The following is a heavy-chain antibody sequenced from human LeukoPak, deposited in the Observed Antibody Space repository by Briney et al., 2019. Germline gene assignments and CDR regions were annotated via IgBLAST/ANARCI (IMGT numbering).Heavy chain of an antibody. V-gene: IGHV3-66*01. J-gene: IGHJ4*02. CDR1: GFTLSSNY. D-gene: IGHD6-19*01. Sequence: PGGSLRLSCAASGFTLSSNYMSWVRQAPGKGLEWVSVIYSGGSTYYADSVKGRFTISRDNSKNTLYLQMNSLRAEDTAVYYCASSGGGFDPVARDYWGQGTLVTVSS. CDR3: ASSGGGFDPVARDY. CDR2: IYSGGST.